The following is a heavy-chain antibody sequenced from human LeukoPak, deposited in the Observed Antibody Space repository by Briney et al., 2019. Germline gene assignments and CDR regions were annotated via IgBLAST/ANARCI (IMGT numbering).Heavy chain of an antibody. J-gene: IGHJ5*02. D-gene: IGHD5-18*01. CDR2: ISGSGGST. V-gene: IGHV3-23*01. CDR3: AKALRGYGNWFDP. CDR1: GFTFSSYA. Sequence: PGGSLRLSCAASGFTFSSYAMSWVRQAPGKGLEWVSAISGSGGSTYYADSVKGRFAISRDNSKDTLYLQMNSLRAEDTAVYYCAKALRGYGNWFDPWGQGTLVTVSS.